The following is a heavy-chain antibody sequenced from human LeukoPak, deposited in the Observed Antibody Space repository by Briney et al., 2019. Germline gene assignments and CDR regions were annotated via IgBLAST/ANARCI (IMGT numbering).Heavy chain of an antibody. CDR3: ARNREPAATIDY. CDR1: GESFSGYY. Sequence: SETLSLTCAVYGESFSGYYWNWIRQPPGKGLEWIGEINHSGSTNYNPSLQSRVTISVDMSKNQFSLRLSSVTAADTAVYFCARNREPAATIDYWGQGTLVTVSS. CDR2: INHSGST. J-gene: IGHJ4*02. V-gene: IGHV4-34*01. D-gene: IGHD2-2*01.